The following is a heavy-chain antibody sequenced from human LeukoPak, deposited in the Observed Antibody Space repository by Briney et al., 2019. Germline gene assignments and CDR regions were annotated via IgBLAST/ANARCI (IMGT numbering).Heavy chain of an antibody. Sequence: ASVKVSCKASGYTFTRYYMHWVGQAPGQGLEWMGWISAYNGNTKYTQKLQDRVTMTTDTSTTTAYMELKTLRSDDTAVYFCARAGYSRFVDDLDYWGQGTLVTVSS. V-gene: IGHV1-18*04. CDR3: ARAGYSRFVDDLDY. D-gene: IGHD1-26*01. CDR2: ISAYNGNT. CDR1: GYTFTRYY. J-gene: IGHJ4*02.